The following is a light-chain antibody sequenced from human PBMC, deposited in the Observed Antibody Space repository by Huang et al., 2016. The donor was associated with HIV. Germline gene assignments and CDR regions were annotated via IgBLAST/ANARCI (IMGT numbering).Light chain of an antibody. V-gene: IGKV3-11*01. CDR2: DTS. CDR1: QSVSNY. CDR3: QQRSGQLI. J-gene: IGKJ4*01. Sequence: VLTQSPATLSLSPGERATLSCRASQSVSNYLAWYQQKPAQAPRLLIYDTSKRATGVPARFSGSGSGTDFTLTISSLEPEDFAVYYCQQRSGQLIFGGGTKVEIK.